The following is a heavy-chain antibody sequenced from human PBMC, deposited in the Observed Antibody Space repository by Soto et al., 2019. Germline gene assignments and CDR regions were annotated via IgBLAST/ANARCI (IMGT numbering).Heavy chain of an antibody. CDR3: ARSTVTLKYYYYGMDV. V-gene: IGHV4-30-4*01. CDR1: GGSISSGDYY. CDR2: IYYSAST. J-gene: IGHJ6*02. D-gene: IGHD4-17*01. Sequence: SETLSLTCTVSGGSISSGDYYWSWIRQPPGKGLEWIGYIYYSASTYYNPSLKSRVTISVDTSKNQFSLKLSSVTAADTAVYYCARSTVTLKYYYYGMDVWGQGTTVTVSS.